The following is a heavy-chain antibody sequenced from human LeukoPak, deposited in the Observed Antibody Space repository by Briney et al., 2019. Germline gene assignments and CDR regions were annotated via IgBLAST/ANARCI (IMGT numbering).Heavy chain of an antibody. CDR3: ARAYSSGWYGY. V-gene: IGHV3-23*01. Sequence: GGSLRLSCAASGFTFSSYAMSWVRQAPGKGLEWVSSTSGSGDSTYYADSVKGRFTISRDNSKNTLFLQMNSLTAEDTAVCYCARAYSSGWYGYWGQGTLVIVSS. CDR2: TSGSGDST. D-gene: IGHD6-19*01. CDR1: GFTFSSYA. J-gene: IGHJ4*02.